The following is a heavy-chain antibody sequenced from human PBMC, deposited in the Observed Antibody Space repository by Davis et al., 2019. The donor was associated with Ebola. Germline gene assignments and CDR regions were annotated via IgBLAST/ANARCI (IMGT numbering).Heavy chain of an antibody. D-gene: IGHD4-11*01. CDR2: IYYSGST. Sequence: GSLRLSCTVSGGSISSSSYYWGWIRQPPGKGLEWIGSIYYSGSTYYNPSLKSRVTISVDTSKNQFSLKLSSVTAADTAVYYCARHLTYRTDAFDIWGQGTMVTVSS. CDR1: GGSISSSSYY. CDR3: ARHLTYRTDAFDI. V-gene: IGHV4-39*01. J-gene: IGHJ3*02.